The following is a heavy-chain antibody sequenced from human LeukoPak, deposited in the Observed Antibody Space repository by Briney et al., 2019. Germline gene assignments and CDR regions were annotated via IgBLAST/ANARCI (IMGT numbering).Heavy chain of an antibody. Sequence: EASVKVSCKASGGTFSSYAISWVRQAPGQGLEWMGGIIPIFGTANYAQKFQGRVTITADESTSTAYMELSSLRSEDTAVYYCAKNVVPYSSSWYGSAFDIWGQGTMVTVSS. CDR2: IIPIFGTA. V-gene: IGHV1-69*01. D-gene: IGHD6-13*01. CDR3: AKNVVPYSSSWYGSAFDI. CDR1: GGTFSSYA. J-gene: IGHJ3*02.